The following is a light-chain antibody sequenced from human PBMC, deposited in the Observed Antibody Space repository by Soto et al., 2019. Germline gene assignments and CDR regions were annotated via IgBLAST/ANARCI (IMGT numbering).Light chain of an antibody. CDR2: GAS. CDR1: QTISTY. CDR3: HQRYETPHT. V-gene: IGKV1-39*01. J-gene: IGKJ4*01. Sequence: DIQMTQSPSSLSASVGDRVTISCRASQTISTYLNWYQKKPGNAPKLLIFGASSLHSGVPSRFGGSGSGTEFTLTISDLQPEDFATYYCHQRYETPHTFGGGTNGEI.